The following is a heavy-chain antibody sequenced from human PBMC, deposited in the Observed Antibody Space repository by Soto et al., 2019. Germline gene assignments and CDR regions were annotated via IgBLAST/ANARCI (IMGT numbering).Heavy chain of an antibody. D-gene: IGHD4-17*01. J-gene: IGHJ6*02. CDR2: IIPIFGTA. V-gene: IGHV1-69*13. CDR3: ARSIGAATVTTRLRYGMDV. Sequence: SVKVSCKASGGTFSSYAISWVRQAPGQGLEWMGGIIPIFGTANYAQKFQGRVTITADESTSTAYMELSSLRSEDTAVYYCARSIGAATVTTRLRYGMDVWGQGTTVTVSS. CDR1: GGTFSSYA.